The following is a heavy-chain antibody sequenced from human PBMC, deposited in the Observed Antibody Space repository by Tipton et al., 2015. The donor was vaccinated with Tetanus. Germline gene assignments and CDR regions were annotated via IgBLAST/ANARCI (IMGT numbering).Heavy chain of an antibody. CDR3: ARHAGAGATIWGTDY. V-gene: IGHV4-4*02. D-gene: IGHD3-9*01. CDR1: GVSINSNHW. J-gene: IGHJ4*02. CDR2: SNHSGST. Sequence: TLSLTCAVSGVSINSNHWWSWVRQPPGKGLEWIGESNHSGSTNYSPSLKSRVTISVDTSKNLFSLELTSVTAADTAVYYCARHAGAGATIWGTDYWGQGTLVTVSS.